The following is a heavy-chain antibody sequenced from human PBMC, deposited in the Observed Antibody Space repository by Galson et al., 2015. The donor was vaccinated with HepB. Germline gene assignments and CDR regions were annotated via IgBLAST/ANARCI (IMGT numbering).Heavy chain of an antibody. D-gene: IGHD3-22*01. CDR3: ARGYKSSGYPNYYYYYGMDV. CDR2: ISYDGSNK. V-gene: IGHV3-30*04. J-gene: IGHJ6*02. CDR1: GFTFSSYA. Sequence: SLRLSCAASGFTFSSYAMHWVRQAPGKGLEWVAVISYDGSNKYYAGSVKGRFTISRDNSKNTLYLQMNSLRAEDTAVYYCARGYKSSGYPNYYYYYGMDVWGQGTTVTVSS.